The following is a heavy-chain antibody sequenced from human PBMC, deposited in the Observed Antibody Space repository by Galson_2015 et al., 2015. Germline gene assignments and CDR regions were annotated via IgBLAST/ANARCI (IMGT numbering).Heavy chain of an antibody. CDR3: ARDGPGVLRFLDV. CDR2: IRTGGSTL. CDR1: GFTFRDYS. J-gene: IGHJ6*03. D-gene: IGHD3-3*01. Sequence: SLRLSCAASGFTFRDYSMNWVRQAPGKGLEWISYIRTGGSTLYYADSVKGRFTISRDNAKNSLCLQMNSLRDEDTAVYYCARDGPGVLRFLDVSGKGTTVTVS. V-gene: IGHV3-48*02.